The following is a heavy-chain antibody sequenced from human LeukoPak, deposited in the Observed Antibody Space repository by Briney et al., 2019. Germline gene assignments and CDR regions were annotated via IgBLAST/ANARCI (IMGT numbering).Heavy chain of an antibody. Sequence: GASVKVSCKASGYTFTSYGISWVRQAPGQGLEWMGWISAYNGNTNYAQKLQGRVTMTTDTSTSTAYTELRSLRSDDTAVYYCARDLGSSYYFDYWGQGTLVTVSS. CDR2: ISAYNGNT. CDR3: ARDLGSSYYFDY. D-gene: IGHD6-6*01. V-gene: IGHV1-18*01. CDR1: GYTFTSYG. J-gene: IGHJ4*02.